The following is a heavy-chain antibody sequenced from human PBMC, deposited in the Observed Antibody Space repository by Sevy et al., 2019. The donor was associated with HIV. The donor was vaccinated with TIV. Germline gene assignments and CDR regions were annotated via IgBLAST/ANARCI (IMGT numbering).Heavy chain of an antibody. J-gene: IGHJ4*02. Sequence: SETLSLTCAVSGYSISSGYYWGWIRQPPGKGLEWIGSIYHSGSTYYNPSLKSRVTISVDTSKNRFSLKLSSVTAADTAVYYYERQGPCPPKDKLTVFDYWGQGTLVTVSS. CDR3: ERQGPCPPKDKLTVFDY. V-gene: IGHV4-38-2*01. D-gene: IGHD1-26*01. CDR1: GYSISSGYY. CDR2: IYHSGST.